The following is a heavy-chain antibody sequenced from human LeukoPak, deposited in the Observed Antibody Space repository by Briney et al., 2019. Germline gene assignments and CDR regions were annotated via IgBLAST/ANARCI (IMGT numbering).Heavy chain of an antibody. D-gene: IGHD2-15*01. V-gene: IGHV3-30-3*01. Sequence: PGGSLRLSCAASGFTFSSYAMHWVRQPPGKGLEGVAVISYDGSNKYYADSAQGRFTISRDNSKNTLYLQMNSLRAEDTAVYYCAREGGYCSGGSCYSARFDYWGQGTLVTVSS. CDR3: AREGGYCSGGSCYSARFDY. CDR2: ISYDGSNK. J-gene: IGHJ4*02. CDR1: GFTFSSYA.